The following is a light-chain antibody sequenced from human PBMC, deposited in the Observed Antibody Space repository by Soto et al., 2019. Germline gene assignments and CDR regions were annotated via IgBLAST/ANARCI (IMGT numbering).Light chain of an antibody. CDR1: QSVRSS. V-gene: IGKV3-11*01. CDR3: QQRRDLPPWT. CDR2: DTS. Sequence: EIVLTQSPATLSLSPGERATLSCRASQSVRSSLAWYQQKPGQAPRLLIYDTSNRATGIPARFSGRGSGAAFTLIISSLEHEDFLVYYCQQRRDLPPWTFGQGTKVEV. J-gene: IGKJ1*01.